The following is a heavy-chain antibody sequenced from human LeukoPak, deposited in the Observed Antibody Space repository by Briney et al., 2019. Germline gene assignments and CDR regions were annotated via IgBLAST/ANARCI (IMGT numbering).Heavy chain of an antibody. V-gene: IGHV1-8*01. CDR3: ARGYVLWFGELLSSAAFDP. J-gene: IGHJ5*02. Sequence: GSVKVSCKASGYTFTSYDMNSVRQATGQGLEWMGLMNHNRGNKGYAQKFQGRVTMTRNTSISTAYMEMSSLRSEDTTVYYCARGYVLWFGELLSSAAFDPWGQGTLVTVSS. CDR1: GYTFTSYD. D-gene: IGHD3-10*01. CDR2: MNHNRGNK.